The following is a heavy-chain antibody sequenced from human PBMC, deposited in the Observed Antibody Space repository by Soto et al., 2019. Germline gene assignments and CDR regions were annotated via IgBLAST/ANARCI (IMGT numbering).Heavy chain of an antibody. CDR3: ARDRGSMATVDTMRGY. CDR2: ICRTTI. D-gene: IGHD5-12*01. Sequence: EVQLVESGGGLVQPGGSLTLSCAASGFAFSDYGMMWVSQAPGKGLECISFICRTTIYYADSVRGRFTISRDNAKHSLCLQMNNLRAEDTAVYYCARDRGSMATVDTMRGYWGQGVLVTVSS. J-gene: IGHJ4*02. V-gene: IGHV3-48*01. CDR1: GFAFSDYG.